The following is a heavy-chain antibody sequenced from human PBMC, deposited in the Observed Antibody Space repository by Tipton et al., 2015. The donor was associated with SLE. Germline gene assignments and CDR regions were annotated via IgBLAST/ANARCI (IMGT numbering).Heavy chain of an antibody. CDR1: GFPFRAYG. CDR3: ATHVGNALDY. CDR2: ISYDASNK. V-gene: IGHV3-30*03. J-gene: IGHJ4*02. D-gene: IGHD2-15*01. Sequence: SLRLSCVGSGFPFRAYGMHWVRQAPGKGLEWVAVISYDASNKNYAESVKGRFTISRDNHKNTLYLQMDSLRDEDTAVYYCATHVGNALDYWGQGTLVSVSS.